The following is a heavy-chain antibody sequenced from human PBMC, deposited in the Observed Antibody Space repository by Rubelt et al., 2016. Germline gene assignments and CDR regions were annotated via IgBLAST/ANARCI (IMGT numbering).Heavy chain of an antibody. Sequence: RQAPGKGLEWVAVISYDGSNKYYADSVKGRFTISRDNSKNTLYLQMNSLRAEDTAVYYCAKDREYCSGGSCYSPNWFDPWGQGTLVTVSS. CDR3: AKDREYCSGGSCYSPNWFDP. J-gene: IGHJ5*02. CDR2: ISYDGSNK. D-gene: IGHD2-15*01. V-gene: IGHV3-30*18.